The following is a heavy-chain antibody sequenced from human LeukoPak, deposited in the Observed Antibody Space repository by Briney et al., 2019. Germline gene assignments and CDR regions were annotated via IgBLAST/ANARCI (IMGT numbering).Heavy chain of an antibody. CDR1: GFSFSSFA. CDR2: IYGGGAYT. CDR3: AKRITVAAGIYFDS. D-gene: IGHD6-19*01. V-gene: IGHV3-23*01. J-gene: IGHJ4*02. Sequence: GGSLRLSCVGSGFSFSSFAMTWVRQAPGKGLEWVSTIYGGGAYTFYADSVKGRFTISRDDSKNMQSLQMDSLRPEDTAVYFCAKRITVAAGIYFDSWGQGTLVTVSS.